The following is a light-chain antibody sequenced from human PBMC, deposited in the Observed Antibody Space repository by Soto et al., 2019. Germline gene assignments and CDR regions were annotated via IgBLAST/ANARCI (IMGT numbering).Light chain of an antibody. CDR3: QQYERYSSWT. CDR2: KAS. Sequence: DIQMTQSPSTLSASVGDRVSITCRASQSVSSWLAWYQQKPGKAPILLIYKASTLESGVPSRFSGSGSGTEFTLTISGLQPDDFATYYCQQYERYSSWTFGQGTKVEIK. J-gene: IGKJ1*01. V-gene: IGKV1-5*03. CDR1: QSVSSW.